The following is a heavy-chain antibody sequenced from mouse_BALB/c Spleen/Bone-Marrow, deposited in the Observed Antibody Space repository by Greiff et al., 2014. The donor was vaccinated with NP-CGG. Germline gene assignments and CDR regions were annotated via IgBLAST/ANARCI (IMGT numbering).Heavy chain of an antibody. CDR1: GYSITSGYS. D-gene: IGHD2-1*01. V-gene: IGHV3-1*02. CDR2: IHYSGTT. Sequence: EVQLQQSGPDLVKPSQSLSLTCTVTGYSITSGYSWHWIRQFPGNKLERMGYIHYSGTTNYNPSLKSRISITRDTSKNQFFLQLNPVTTEDTATYYCARRNGNYYFDYWGQGTTLTVSS. CDR3: ARRNGNYYFDY. J-gene: IGHJ2*01.